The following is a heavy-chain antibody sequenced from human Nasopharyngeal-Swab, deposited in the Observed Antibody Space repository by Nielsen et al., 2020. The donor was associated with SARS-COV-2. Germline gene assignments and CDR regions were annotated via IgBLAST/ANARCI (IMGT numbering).Heavy chain of an antibody. V-gene: IGHV3-74*01. Sequence: GESLKISCTASGNTFSSYWMHWVRQVPGKGLGWVSRINIDGSVRDYADSVKGRFTISRDNARNTLYLQMNSLRAEDTAVYYCAREGGFYYGPAPLGFDYWGQGTLVTVSS. D-gene: IGHD3-10*01. CDR1: GNTFSSYW. J-gene: IGHJ4*02. CDR3: AREGGFYYGPAPLGFDY. CDR2: INIDGSVR.